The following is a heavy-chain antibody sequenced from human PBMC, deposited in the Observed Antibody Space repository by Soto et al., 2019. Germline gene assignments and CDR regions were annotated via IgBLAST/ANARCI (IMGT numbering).Heavy chain of an antibody. V-gene: IGHV2-26*01. CDR2: ILSNDEE. CDR3: ARIRGYCSGGMCYCYYIAMDV. J-gene: IGHJ6*02. D-gene: IGHD2-15*01. Sequence: QVTLKESGPVLVKPTETLTLTCTVSGFSLSDADVGVAWIRQPPGKALEWLAHILSNDEEVFSSSLRTRLTISKDTFIRQVVVPMSNMKPVDTPTYYCARIRGYCSGGMCYCYYIAMDVWGQGTTVTVS. CDR1: GFSLSDADVG.